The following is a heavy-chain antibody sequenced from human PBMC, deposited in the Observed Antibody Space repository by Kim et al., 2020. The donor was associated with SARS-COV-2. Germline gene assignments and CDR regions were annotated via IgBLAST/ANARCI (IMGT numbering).Heavy chain of an antibody. J-gene: IGHJ6*02. Sequence: GGSLRLSCAASGFTFSSYGMHWVRQAPGKGLEWVAVISYDGSNKYYADSVKGRFTISRDNSKNTLYLQMNSLRAEDTAVYYCAKVTQRPELLWFGELSHYYGMDVWGQGTTVTVSS. CDR3: AKVTQRPELLWFGELSHYYGMDV. CDR2: ISYDGSNK. V-gene: IGHV3-30*18. D-gene: IGHD3-10*01. CDR1: GFTFSSYG.